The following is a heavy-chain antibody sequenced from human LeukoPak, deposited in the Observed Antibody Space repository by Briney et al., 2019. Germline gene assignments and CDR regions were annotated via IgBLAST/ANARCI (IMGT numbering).Heavy chain of an antibody. Sequence: GGSLRLSCVASGFTFGSYAMHWARQAPGKGLEYVSAISSNGGRTYYANSMKGRFTISRDNSKNTLYLQMGSLRPEDMAVYYCARGKTTTVTTGPADIWGQGTMVTVSA. V-gene: IGHV3-64*01. J-gene: IGHJ3*02. D-gene: IGHD4-11*01. CDR3: ARGKTTTVTTGPADI. CDR1: GFTFGSYA. CDR2: ISSNGGRT.